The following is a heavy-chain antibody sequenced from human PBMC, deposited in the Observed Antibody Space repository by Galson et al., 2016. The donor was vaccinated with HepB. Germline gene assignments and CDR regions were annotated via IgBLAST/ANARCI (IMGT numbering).Heavy chain of an antibody. CDR1: GYTFTRYF. CDR3: ATGPVSFDY. V-gene: IGHV1-46*01. Sequence: SVKVSCKAFGYTFTRYFMHWVRQAPGQGLEWMGIIYPSGGTTTYAQQFQGRVTMTSDTSRSTVYMELSSLRSEDTAVYYCATGPVSFDYWGQGTLVTVAS. J-gene: IGHJ4*02. CDR2: IYPSGGTT.